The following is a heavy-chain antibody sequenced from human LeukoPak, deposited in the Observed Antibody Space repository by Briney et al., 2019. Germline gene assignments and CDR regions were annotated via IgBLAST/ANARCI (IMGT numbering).Heavy chain of an antibody. D-gene: IGHD2-21*02. J-gene: IGHJ4*02. Sequence: GGSLRLSCAASGFTFSTHAMTWVRQAPGKGLEWVSAISGSGGSTYYADSVKGRFTISRDNSKNTLYLQMNSLRAEDTAVYYCAKLGGYVVTAQWGYFDYWGQGTLVTVSS. CDR2: ISGSGGST. V-gene: IGHV3-23*01. CDR1: GFTFSTHA. CDR3: AKLGGYVVTAQWGYFDY.